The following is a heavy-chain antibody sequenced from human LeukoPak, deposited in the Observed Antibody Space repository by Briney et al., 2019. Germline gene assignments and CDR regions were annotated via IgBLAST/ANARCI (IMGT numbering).Heavy chain of an antibody. CDR3: ARDRTRTGYSSGWYHDY. D-gene: IGHD6-19*01. Sequence: GASVTVSCKASGYTFTGYYMHWVRQAPGQGREWMGWINPNSGGTNYAQKFQGRVTMTRDTSISTAYMELSRLRSDDTAVYYCARDRTRTGYSSGWYHDYWGQGTLVTVSS. CDR1: GYTFTGYY. J-gene: IGHJ4*02. CDR2: INPNSGGT. V-gene: IGHV1-2*02.